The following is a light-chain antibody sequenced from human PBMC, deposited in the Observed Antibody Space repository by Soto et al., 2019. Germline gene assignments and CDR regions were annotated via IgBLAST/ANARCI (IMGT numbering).Light chain of an antibody. Sequence: QSALTQPASVSGSPGQSITISCTGTNSDVGGYNFVSWYQQHPGKAPKLMIYEVTNRPSGVSDRFSGSKSGNTASLTISGLQAEDEADYSCFSYTKSGTFVFGTGTKLT. CDR2: EVT. CDR1: NSDVGGYNF. V-gene: IGLV2-14*01. J-gene: IGLJ1*01. CDR3: FSYTKSGTFV.